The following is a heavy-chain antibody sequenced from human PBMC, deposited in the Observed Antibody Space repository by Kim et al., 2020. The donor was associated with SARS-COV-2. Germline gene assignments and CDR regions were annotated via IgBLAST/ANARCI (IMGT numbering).Heavy chain of an antibody. D-gene: IGHD1-1*01. Sequence: GSKECYAEPVKGRFTISRDNFQATLYLQMNSLRGDDTAVYFCARDTGTGDYWGQGTLVTVSS. CDR3: ARDTGTGDY. CDR2: GSKE. J-gene: IGHJ4*02. V-gene: IGHV3-30-3*01.